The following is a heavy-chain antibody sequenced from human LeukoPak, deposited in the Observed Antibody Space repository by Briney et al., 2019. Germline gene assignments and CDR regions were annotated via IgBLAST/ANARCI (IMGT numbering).Heavy chain of an antibody. CDR2: IYWDDDK. J-gene: IGHJ4*02. Sequence: KSGPTLVNPTQTLTLTCTFSGFSLSTSGVGVGWIRQPPGKALEWLALIYWDDDKRYSSSLKSRLTITKDTSKNQVVLSMTNMDPVDTATYYCAHRQGGYESLEYWGQGTLVTVSS. CDR3: AHRQGGYESLEY. D-gene: IGHD6-25*01. V-gene: IGHV2-5*02. CDR1: GFSLSTSGVG.